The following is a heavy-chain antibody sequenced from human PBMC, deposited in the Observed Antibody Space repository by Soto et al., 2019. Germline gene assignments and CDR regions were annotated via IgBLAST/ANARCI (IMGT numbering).Heavy chain of an antibody. D-gene: IGHD3-9*01. CDR2: IIPIFGTA. J-gene: IGHJ5*02. CDR3: ARDAYYDILTGYYAANWFDP. V-gene: IGHV1-69*13. CDR1: GSTFTSYG. Sequence: VQVSCPSSGSTFTSYGISWVRQAPGQLLERMGGIIPIFGTANYAQKFQGRVTITADESTSTAYMELSSLRSEDTAVYYCARDAYYDILTGYYAANWFDPWGQGTLVTVSP.